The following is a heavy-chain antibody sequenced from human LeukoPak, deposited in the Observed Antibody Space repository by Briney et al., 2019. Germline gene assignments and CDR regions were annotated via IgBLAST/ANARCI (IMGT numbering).Heavy chain of an antibody. CDR1: GFTFSSYA. D-gene: IGHD6-13*01. J-gene: IGHJ4*02. Sequence: PGRSLRLSCAASGFTFSSYAMHWVRQAPGKGLEWVAVISYDGSNKYYADSVKGRFTISRDNAKNSLYLQMNSLRAEDTAVYYCARTSSSWEGYYFDYWGQGTLVTVSS. CDR2: ISYDGSNK. V-gene: IGHV3-30*04. CDR3: ARTSSSWEGYYFDY.